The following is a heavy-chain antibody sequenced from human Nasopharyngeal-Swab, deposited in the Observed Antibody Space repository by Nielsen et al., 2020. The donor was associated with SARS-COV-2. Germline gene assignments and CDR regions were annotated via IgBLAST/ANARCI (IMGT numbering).Heavy chain of an antibody. CDR2: ISSSSSYI. J-gene: IGHJ4*02. Sequence: GESLKISCAASGFTFSSYSMNWVRQAPGKGLEWVSSISSSSSYIYYADSVKGRFTISRDNAKNSLYQQMNSLRAEETAVYYCVRDRGYYTFTEWGQGTLVTVSS. D-gene: IGHD2/OR15-2a*01. CDR3: VRDRGYYTFTE. V-gene: IGHV3-21*01. CDR1: GFTFSSYS.